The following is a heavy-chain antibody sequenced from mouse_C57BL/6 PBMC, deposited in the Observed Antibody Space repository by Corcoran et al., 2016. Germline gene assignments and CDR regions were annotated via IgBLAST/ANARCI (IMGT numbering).Heavy chain of an antibody. CDR2: INTYSGVP. Sequence: QIQLVQSGPELKKPGETVKISCKASGYTFTTYGMSWVKQDPGKGLKWMGWINTYSGVPTYADDFKGRFAFSLETSASTAYLQINNLKNEDTATYFCARDSSGYGRYYFDYWGQGTTLTVSS. V-gene: IGHV9-3*01. J-gene: IGHJ2*01. D-gene: IGHD3-2*02. CDR1: GYTFTTYG. CDR3: ARDSSGYGRYYFDY.